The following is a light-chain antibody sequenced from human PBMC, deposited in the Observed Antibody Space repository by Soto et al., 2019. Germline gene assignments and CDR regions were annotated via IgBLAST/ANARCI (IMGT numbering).Light chain of an antibody. V-gene: IGKV3-11*01. CDR1: QSVSTL. J-gene: IGKJ3*01. CDR3: HQRSNWPPS. CDR2: DAS. Sequence: VLTQSPATLSLSPGERAALSCRASQSVSTLLAWYQQKPGQPPRLLIYDASKRATGIPARFSGSGSGTDFTLTMSSLEPEDSAVYYCHQRSNWPPSFGPGTTVDIK.